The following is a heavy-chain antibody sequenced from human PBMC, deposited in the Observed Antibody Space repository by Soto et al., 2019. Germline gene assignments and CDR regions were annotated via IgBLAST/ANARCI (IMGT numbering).Heavy chain of an antibody. J-gene: IGHJ6*02. V-gene: IGHV1-69*01. CDR3: ARPATIRQAAYYYYYGMDV. CDR1: GGTFSSYA. CDR2: IIPIFGTA. Sequence: QVQLVQSGAEVKKPGSSVKVSCKASGGTFSSYAISWVRQAPGQGLEWMGGIIPIFGTANYAQKFQGRVTITADESTSTAYMELRSLRSEDTAVYYCARPATIRQAAYYYYYGMDVWGQGTTVTVSS. D-gene: IGHD5-12*01.